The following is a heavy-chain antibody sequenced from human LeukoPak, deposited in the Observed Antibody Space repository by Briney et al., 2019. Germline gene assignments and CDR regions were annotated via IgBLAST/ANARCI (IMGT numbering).Heavy chain of an antibody. CDR1: GFIFIISG. V-gene: IGHV3-7*01. D-gene: IGHD4-17*01. Sequence: GGSLSLSCEASGFIFIISGMGGVRNSPGKGLEWVADINPDGSDKYYVDYLKGRFTISRDNAKNSLYLQMNSLRGEDTAVYYCARDPAYGALDYWGQGALVTVSS. J-gene: IGHJ4*02. CDR3: ARDPAYGALDY. CDR2: INPDGSDK.